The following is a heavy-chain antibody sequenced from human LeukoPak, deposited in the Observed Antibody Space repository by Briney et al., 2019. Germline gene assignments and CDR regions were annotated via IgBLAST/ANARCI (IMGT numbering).Heavy chain of an antibody. V-gene: IGHV1-46*01. J-gene: IGHJ3*02. Sequence: ASVKVSCKASGYTFTSYYMHWVRQAPGQGLEWMGIINPSGGSTSYAQKFQGRVTMTRDMSTSTVYMELSSLRSEDTAVYYCARVYCSGGSCNAFDIWGQGTMVTVSS. CDR1: GYTFTSYY. CDR3: ARVYCSGGSCNAFDI. D-gene: IGHD2-15*01. CDR2: INPSGGST.